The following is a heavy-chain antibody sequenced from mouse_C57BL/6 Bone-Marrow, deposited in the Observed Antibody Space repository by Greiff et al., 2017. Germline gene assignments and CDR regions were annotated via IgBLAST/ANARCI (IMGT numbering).Heavy chain of an antibody. CDR1: GYTFTDHT. J-gene: IGHJ4*01. V-gene: IGHV1-78*01. CDR2: IYPRDGST. D-gene: IGHD2-5*01. Sequence: VQLVESDAELVKPGASVKISCKVSGYTFTDHTIHWMKQRPEQGLEWIGYIYPRDGSTTYNEKFKGKATLTADKSSSTAYMQLNRLTSEDSAVYFCARGNYSNYDYAMDYWGQGTSVTVSS. CDR3: ARGNYSNYDYAMDY.